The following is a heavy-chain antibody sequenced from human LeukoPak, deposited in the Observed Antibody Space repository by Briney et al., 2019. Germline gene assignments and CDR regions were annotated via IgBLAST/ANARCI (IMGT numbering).Heavy chain of an antibody. CDR3: ASLGYYYDSSGYSPLAFDI. V-gene: IGHV5-51*01. CDR1: GCNFTSYW. D-gene: IGHD3-22*01. CDR2: IYPGDSDT. J-gene: IGHJ3*02. Sequence: GESLQISCKGSGCNFTSYWIGWGRQLPGKGVEGMGIIYPGDSDTRYSPSFQGQVTISADKSISTAYLQWSSLRASDTAMYYCASLGYYYDSSGYSPLAFDIWGQGTMVTVSS.